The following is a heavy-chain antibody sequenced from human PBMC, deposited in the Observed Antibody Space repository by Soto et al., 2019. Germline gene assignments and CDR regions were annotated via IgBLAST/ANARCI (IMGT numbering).Heavy chain of an antibody. CDR1: GFTFSNAW. CDR2: IKSKTDGGTT. D-gene: IGHD2-2*01. J-gene: IGHJ4*02. V-gene: IGHV3-15*01. CDR3: TLPARPFDY. Sequence: GGSLRLSCAASGFTFSNAWMSWVRQAPGKGLEWAGRIKSKTDGGTTDYAAPVKGRFTISRDDSKNTLYLQMNSLKTEDTAVYYCTLPARPFDYRGQGTLVTVSS.